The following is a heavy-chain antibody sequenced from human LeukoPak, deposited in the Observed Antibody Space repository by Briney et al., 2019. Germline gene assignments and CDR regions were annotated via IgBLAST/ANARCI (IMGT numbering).Heavy chain of an antibody. CDR2: ISSSSSYI. V-gene: IGHV3-21*01. CDR3: ARGRRDYVWGSYPFDY. D-gene: IGHD3-16*02. Sequence: GGSLRLSCAASGFTFSSYSMNWVRQAPGKGLEWVSSISSSSSYIYYADSVKGRFTISIENAKNSLYLQMNSLRAEDTAVYYCARGRRDYVWGSYPFDYWGQGTLVTVSS. J-gene: IGHJ4*02. CDR1: GFTFSSYS.